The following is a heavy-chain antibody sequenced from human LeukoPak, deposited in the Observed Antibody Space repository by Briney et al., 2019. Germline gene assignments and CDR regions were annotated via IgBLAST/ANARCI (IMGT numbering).Heavy chain of an antibody. J-gene: IGHJ4*02. Sequence: AGGSLRLSCAASGFTFSDYYMSWIRQAPGKGLEWVSYISSSGSTIYYADSVKGRFTISRDNAKNSLYLQMNSLRAEDTAVYYCARDLKEYQLLYFDYWGQGTLVTVSS. V-gene: IGHV3-11*04. D-gene: IGHD2-2*01. CDR3: ARDLKEYQLLYFDY. CDR1: GFTFSDYY. CDR2: ISSSGSTI.